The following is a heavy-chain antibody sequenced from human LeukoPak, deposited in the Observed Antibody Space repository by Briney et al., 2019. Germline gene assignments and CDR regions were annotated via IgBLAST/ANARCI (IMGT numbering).Heavy chain of an antibody. CDR1: GGSISSYY. D-gene: IGHD3-3*02. CDR2: IYYSGST. CDR3: ASLPIRHRIFGVVSIGGFDY. V-gene: IGHV4-59*12. J-gene: IGHJ4*02. Sequence: KPSETLSLTCTVAGGSISSYYWSWIRQPPGKGLEWIGYIYYSGSTNYNPSLKSRVTISVDTSKNQFSLKLSSVTAADTAVYYCASLPIRHRIFGVVSIGGFDYWGQGTLVTVSS.